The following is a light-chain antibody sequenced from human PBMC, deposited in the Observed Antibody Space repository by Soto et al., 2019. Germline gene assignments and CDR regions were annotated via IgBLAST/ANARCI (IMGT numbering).Light chain of an antibody. CDR1: QSVTSNF. CDR2: GAS. CDR3: HQYGSSPLT. Sequence: EIVLTQSPGTLSLSPGERATLTCRASQSVTSNFLAWYQQKPGQAPRLLMYGASSRATGIPDRFSDSGSGTDFTLTISRLEPEDFALYYCHQYGSSPLTFGPGTKVDIK. V-gene: IGKV3-20*01. J-gene: IGKJ3*01.